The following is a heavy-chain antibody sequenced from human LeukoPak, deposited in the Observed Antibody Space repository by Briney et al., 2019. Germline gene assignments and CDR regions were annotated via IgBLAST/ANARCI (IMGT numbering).Heavy chain of an antibody. CDR2: IYYSGNT. Sequence: SETLSLTCTVSGDSIRSYYWSWLRQPPGKGLEWLGYIYYSGNTNYNPSLKRRLSISVDTSKNQFSLNLRSVTAADTAVYYCARTSSSGLVGGYYFDYWGQGTLVTVSS. J-gene: IGHJ4*02. CDR1: GDSIRSYY. V-gene: IGHV4-59*08. D-gene: IGHD6-19*01. CDR3: ARTSSSGLVGGYYFDY.